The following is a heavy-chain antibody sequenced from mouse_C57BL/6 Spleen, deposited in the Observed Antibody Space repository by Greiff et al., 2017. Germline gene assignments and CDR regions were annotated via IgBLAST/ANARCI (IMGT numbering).Heavy chain of an antibody. Sequence: EVKVEESGGGLVQPGGSLKLSCAASGFTFSDYYMYWVRQTPEKRLEWVAYISNGGGSTYYPDTVKGRFTISSDNAKNTLYLQMSRLKSEDTAMYYCARTITGQYYYAMDYWGQGTSVTVSS. V-gene: IGHV5-12*01. CDR2: ISNGGGST. D-gene: IGHD4-1*01. J-gene: IGHJ4*01. CDR3: ARTITGQYYYAMDY. CDR1: GFTFSDYY.